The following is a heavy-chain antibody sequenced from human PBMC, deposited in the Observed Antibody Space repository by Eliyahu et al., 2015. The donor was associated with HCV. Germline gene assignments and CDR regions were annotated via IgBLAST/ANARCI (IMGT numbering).Heavy chain of an antibody. CDR3: ARLMDADFIFDI. Sequence: QVQLQESGPGLVKPSQTLSLTCTVSGGPIWSGGYYWSWIRQSPGKGLEWIGYIYFSGNTYYNPSLKSRFTISLDTSQNQFSLKVNSVTAADTAVYYCARLMDADFIFDIWGQGTQVTVSS. J-gene: IGHJ4*02. CDR2: IYFSGNT. V-gene: IGHV4-31*03. CDR1: GGPIWSGGYY. D-gene: IGHD3/OR15-3a*01.